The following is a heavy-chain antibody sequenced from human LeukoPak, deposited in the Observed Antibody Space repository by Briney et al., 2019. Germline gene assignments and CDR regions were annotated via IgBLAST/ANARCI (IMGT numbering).Heavy chain of an antibody. CDR3: ARWGGSTWYFDY. CDR2: ISYTGSA. CDR1: GGSIMTYY. D-gene: IGHD1-26*01. Sequence: SETLSLTCTVSGGSIMTYYLSWIRQPPGKGMEWIGDISYTGSASYNPSLKGRVTISLDTSKNQFSLRLNSVTAADTAVYYCARWGGSTWYFDYWGQGTLVTVSS. J-gene: IGHJ4*02. V-gene: IGHV4-59*08.